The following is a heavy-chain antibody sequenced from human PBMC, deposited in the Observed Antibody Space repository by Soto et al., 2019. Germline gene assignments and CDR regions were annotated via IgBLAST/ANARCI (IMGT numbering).Heavy chain of an antibody. J-gene: IGHJ6*03. CDR3: AKVGTHGYPGYYYYYYYMDV. CDR1: GFTFSSYG. Sequence: GGSLRLSCAASGFTFSSYGMHWVRQAPGKGLEWVAVISYDGSNKYYADSVKGRFTISRDNSKNTLYLQMNSLRAEDTAVYYCAKVGTHGYPGYYYYYYYMDVWGKGTTVTVSS. CDR2: ISYDGSNK. D-gene: IGHD6-25*01. V-gene: IGHV3-30*18.